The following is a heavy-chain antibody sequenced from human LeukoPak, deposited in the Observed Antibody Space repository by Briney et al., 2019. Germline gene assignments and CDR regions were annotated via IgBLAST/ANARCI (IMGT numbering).Heavy chain of an antibody. D-gene: IGHD3-22*01. CDR2: IYYSGST. Sequence: PSETLSLTCTVSGGSISSYHWSWIRQPPGKGLECIGYIYYSGSTHYNPSLKSRVTISVDTSKNQFSLKLSSVTAADTAVYFCARARKYYDSSDYYYEGDAFDIWGQGTMVTVSS. CDR3: ARARKYYDSSDYYYEGDAFDI. J-gene: IGHJ3*02. V-gene: IGHV4-59*01. CDR1: GGSISSYH.